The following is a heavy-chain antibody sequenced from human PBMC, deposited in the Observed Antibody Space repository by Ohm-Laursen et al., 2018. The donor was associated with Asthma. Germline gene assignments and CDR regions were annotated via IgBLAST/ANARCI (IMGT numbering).Heavy chain of an antibody. J-gene: IGHJ6*02. CDR2: ISYDGSNK. V-gene: IGHV3-30-3*01. Sequence: SLRLSCAASGFTFSSYAMHWVRQAPGKGLEWVAVISYDGSNKYYADSVKGRFTISRDNSKNTLYLQMNSLRAEDTAVYYCARGFGYGDYSFDPYYYYYYGMDVWGQGTTVTVSS. CDR3: ARGFGYGDYSFDPYYYYYYGMDV. CDR1: GFTFSSYA. D-gene: IGHD4-17*01.